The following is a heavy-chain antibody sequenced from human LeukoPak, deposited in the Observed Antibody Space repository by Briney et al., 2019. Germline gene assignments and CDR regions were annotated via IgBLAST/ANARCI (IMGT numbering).Heavy chain of an antibody. CDR3: ARDFYADYGDSRVAHANYYMDV. CDR2: IRSKANSYAT. Sequence: GGSLRLSCAASGFTFSGSAMHWVRQASGKGLEWVGRIRSKANSYATAYAASVKGRFTISGDDSKNTAYLQMNSLKTEDTAVYYCARDFYADYGDSRVAHANYYMDVWGKGTTVTISS. J-gene: IGHJ6*03. D-gene: IGHD4-17*01. V-gene: IGHV3-73*01. CDR1: GFTFSGSA.